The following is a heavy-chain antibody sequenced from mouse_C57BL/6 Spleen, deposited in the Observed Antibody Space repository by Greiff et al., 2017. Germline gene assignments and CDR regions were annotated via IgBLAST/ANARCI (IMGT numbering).Heavy chain of an antibody. J-gene: IGHJ4*01. CDR1: GFTFSSYA. CDR2: ISDGGSYT. V-gene: IGHV5-4*01. D-gene: IGHD3-2*02. Sequence: EVQGVESGGGLVKPGGSLKLSCAASGFTFSSYAMSWVRQTPEKRLEWVATISDGGSYTYYPDNVKGRFTISRDNAKNNLYLQMSHLKSEDTAMYYCAGESDSSGYYYAMDYWGQGTSVTVSS. CDR3: AGESDSSGYYYAMDY.